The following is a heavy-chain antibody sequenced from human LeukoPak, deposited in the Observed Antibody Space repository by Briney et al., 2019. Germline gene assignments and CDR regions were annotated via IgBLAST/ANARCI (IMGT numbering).Heavy chain of an antibody. V-gene: IGHV1-69*05. CDR1: GGTFSSYA. Sequence: SVKVSCKASGGTFSSYAISWVRQAPGQGLEWMGGIIPIFGTANYAQKFQGRVTITTDESTSTAYMELSSLRSEDTAVYYCASASDIVATITQSMVFDYWGQGTLVTVSS. CDR3: ASASDIVATITQSMVFDY. D-gene: IGHD5-12*01. CDR2: IIPIFGTA. J-gene: IGHJ4*02.